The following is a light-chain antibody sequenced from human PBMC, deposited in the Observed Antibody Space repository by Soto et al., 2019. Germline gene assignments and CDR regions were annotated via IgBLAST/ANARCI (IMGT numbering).Light chain of an antibody. J-gene: IGLJ1*01. CDR2: DVS. CDR3: TSYTSSSTLGV. CDR1: SSDVGGYNY. V-gene: IGLV2-14*01. Sequence: QSVLTQPASVSGSPGQSITISCTGTSSDVGGYNYVSWYQQHPGKAPKLMIYDVSNRPSGVSNRFSGSKSGNTASLTISGLQAEDDADYYCTSYTSSSTLGVFGTGTKVTVL.